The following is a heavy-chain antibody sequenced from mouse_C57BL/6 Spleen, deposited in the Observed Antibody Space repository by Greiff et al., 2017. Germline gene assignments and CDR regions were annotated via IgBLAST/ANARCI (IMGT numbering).Heavy chain of an antibody. CDR3: ARERASSGYGDAMDY. CDR2: IYPGSGNT. CDR1: GYTFTDYY. J-gene: IGHJ4*01. D-gene: IGHD3-2*02. Sequence: QVQLKQSGAELVRPGASVKLSCKASGYTFTDYYINWVKQRPGQGLEWIARIYPGSGNTYYNEKFKGKATLTAEKSSSTAYMQLSSLTSEDSAVYFCARERASSGYGDAMDYWGQGTSVTVSS. V-gene: IGHV1-76*01.